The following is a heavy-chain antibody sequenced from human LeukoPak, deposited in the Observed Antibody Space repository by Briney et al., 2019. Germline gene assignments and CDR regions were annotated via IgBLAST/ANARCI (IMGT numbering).Heavy chain of an antibody. V-gene: IGHV3-30*04. CDR2: ISYDGSNK. D-gene: IGHD6-19*01. J-gene: IGHJ5*02. CDR3: ARDKPPTAVAGTWGFDP. CDR1: GFTFSSYA. Sequence: SGGSLRLSCAASGFTFSSYAMHWVRQAPGKGLEWVAVISYDGSNKYYADSVKGRFTISRDNSKNALYLQMNSLRAEDTAVYYCARDKPPTAVAGTWGFDPWGQGTLVTVSS.